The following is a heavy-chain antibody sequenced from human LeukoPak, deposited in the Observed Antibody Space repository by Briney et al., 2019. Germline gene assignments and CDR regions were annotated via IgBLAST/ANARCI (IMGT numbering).Heavy chain of an antibody. V-gene: IGHV1-2*02. D-gene: IGHD2-8*02. CDR2: INPNSGGT. J-gene: IGHJ4*02. Sequence: ASVKVSCKASAYTFTGYYMHWVRQAQGQGLERVGWINPNSGGTNYAQKFQGRVTMTRDTSISTAYMELSRLRSDDTAVYYCARGPPGYCTGGVCYKGFDYWGQGTLVTVSS. CDR1: AYTFTGYY. CDR3: ARGPPGYCTGGVCYKGFDY.